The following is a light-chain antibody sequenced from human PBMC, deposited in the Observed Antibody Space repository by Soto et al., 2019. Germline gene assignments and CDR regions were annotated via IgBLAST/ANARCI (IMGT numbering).Light chain of an antibody. CDR1: QSIGKW. J-gene: IGKJ1*01. Sequence: DIQMTQSPSSLSASVGDRVTITCRASQSIGKWLAWFQQKPGSAPNLLIYDASNLESGVPSRFSGSGSGTEFTLAISSMQPDDFATYFCYQYIDYWTFGQGTKVDIK. V-gene: IGKV1-5*01. CDR2: DAS. CDR3: YQYIDYWT.